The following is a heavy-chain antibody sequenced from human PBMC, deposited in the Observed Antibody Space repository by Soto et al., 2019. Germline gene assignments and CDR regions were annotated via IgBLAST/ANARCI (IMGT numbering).Heavy chain of an antibody. CDR3: AREGYPFDY. CDR1: GFTISSYS. Sequence: EVQLVESGGGLVQPGGSLRLSCAASGFTISSYSMNWVRQAPGKGLEWVSYISSSSSTIYYADSVKGRLTISRDNAKNSLHLQMNSLRDEDTAVYYCAREGYPFDYWGQGTLVTVSS. J-gene: IGHJ4*02. CDR2: ISSSSSTI. V-gene: IGHV3-48*02. D-gene: IGHD5-12*01.